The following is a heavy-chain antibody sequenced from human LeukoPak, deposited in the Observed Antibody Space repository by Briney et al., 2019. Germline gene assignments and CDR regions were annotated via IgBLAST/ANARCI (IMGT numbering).Heavy chain of an antibody. V-gene: IGHV4-4*07. J-gene: IGHJ4*02. D-gene: IGHD3-22*01. CDR3: ARALYYSNGYFFFDY. Sequence: SETLSLTCTVSGGSISGYYWSWIRQPAGKGLEWIGRIYISGSTNYNPSLKSRLTMSVDTSKNQFSLKLSSVTAADTAVYYCARALYYSNGYFFFDYWGQGTLVTVSS. CDR1: GGSISGYY. CDR2: IYISGST.